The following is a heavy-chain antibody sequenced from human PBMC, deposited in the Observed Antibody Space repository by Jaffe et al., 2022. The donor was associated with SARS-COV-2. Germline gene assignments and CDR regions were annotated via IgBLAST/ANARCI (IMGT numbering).Heavy chain of an antibody. CDR1: GGSISGGGYY. Sequence: QVQLQESGPGLVKPSQTLSLTCTVSGGSISGGGYYWNWIRQHPGKGLEWIGFIYYSGTTYYNPSLESRITISVDTSKNQFSLTLSSVTAADTAVYYCARGGLFDSSGHYYMGVEYLQHWGQGTLVTVSS. CDR3: ARGGLFDSSGHYYMGVEYLQH. CDR2: IYYSGTT. J-gene: IGHJ1*01. D-gene: IGHD3-22*01. V-gene: IGHV4-31*03.